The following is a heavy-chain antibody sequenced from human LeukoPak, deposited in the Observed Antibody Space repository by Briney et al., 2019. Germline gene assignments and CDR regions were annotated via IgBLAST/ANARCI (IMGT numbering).Heavy chain of an antibody. D-gene: IGHD5-18*01. CDR1: GGSFSGYY. CDR3: ARGPRERGYSYGYNY. V-gene: IGHV4-34*01. J-gene: IGHJ4*02. Sequence: SETLSLTCAVYGGSFSGYYWNWIRQSPGKGLEWLGEINQNGDTTYNPSLKSRDSISVDTSKNQFSLKLSSVTAADTAVYYCARGPRERGYSYGYNYWGQGTLVTVSS. CDR2: INQNGDT.